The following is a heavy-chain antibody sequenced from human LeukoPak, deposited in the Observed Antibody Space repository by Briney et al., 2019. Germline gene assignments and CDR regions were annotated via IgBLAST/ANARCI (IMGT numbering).Heavy chain of an antibody. CDR1: GFIFSIYW. CDR3: AKLTSYSFDY. J-gene: IGHJ4*02. D-gene: IGHD4-11*01. Sequence: GGSLRLSCAASGFIFSIYWMTWVRQAPGEGLEWVSTISDSGGRTYYADSVKGRFTISRDDSKNTLYLQMNSLRAEDTAVYYCAKLTSYSFDYWGQGTLVTVSS. CDR2: ISDSGGRT. V-gene: IGHV3-23*01.